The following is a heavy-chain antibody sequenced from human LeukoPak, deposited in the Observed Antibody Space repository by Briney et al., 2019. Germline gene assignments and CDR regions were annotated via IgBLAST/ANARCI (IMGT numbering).Heavy chain of an antibody. J-gene: IGHJ5*02. D-gene: IGHD1-26*01. CDR2: INPTGGST. CDR3: ARDNSVGDNAWWFDP. CDR1: GYTFTSYY. V-gene: IGHV1-46*01. Sequence: ASVKVSCKASGYTFTSYYMHWVRQAPGQGLEWMGLINPTGGSTGYAQKFQGRVTMTRDMSPSTDYMELSSLGSEDTAIYYCARDNSVGDNAWWFDPWGQGTLVTVSS.